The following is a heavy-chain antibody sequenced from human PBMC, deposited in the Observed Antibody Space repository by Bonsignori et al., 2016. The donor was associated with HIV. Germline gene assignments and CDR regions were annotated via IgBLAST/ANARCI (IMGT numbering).Heavy chain of an antibody. CDR3: ARRGNWGPPHDYFDY. Sequence: WIRQPPGKGLEWIGSIYHSGSTYYNPSLKSRVTISVDTSKNQFSLKLSSVTAADTAVYYCARRGNWGPPHDYFDYWGQGTLVTVSS. D-gene: IGHD7-27*01. J-gene: IGHJ4*02. V-gene: IGHV4-38-2*01. CDR2: IYHSGST.